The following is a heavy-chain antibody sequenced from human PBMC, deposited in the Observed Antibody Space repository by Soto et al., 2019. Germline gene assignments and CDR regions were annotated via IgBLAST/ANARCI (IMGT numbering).Heavy chain of an antibody. J-gene: IGHJ3*02. CDR3: ARLYGSSASCYSVGAFDI. V-gene: IGHV3-33*01. Sequence: QVQLVESGGGVVQPGRSLRLSCEAYGFTFSSHGMHWVRQAPGKGLEWVALIWFDGSDKYYGDSVKGRFTISRDNAKNTLYLQMNSLRAEDTAVYYCARLYGSSASCYSVGAFDIRGQGTMVTVSS. D-gene: IGHD2-2*01. CDR1: GFTFSSHG. CDR2: IWFDGSDK.